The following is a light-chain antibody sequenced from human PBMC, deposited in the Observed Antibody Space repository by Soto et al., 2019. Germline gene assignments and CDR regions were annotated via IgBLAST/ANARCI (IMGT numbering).Light chain of an antibody. CDR1: SSNIESYT. J-gene: IGLJ3*02. CDR2: SNN. CDR3: AGWDDSLNGWV. V-gene: IGLV1-44*01. Sequence: QSVLTQPPSASGTPGQRVTISCSGSSSNIESYTVNWYQQLPGTAPKLLIYSNNQRPSGVPDRFSGSKSGTSASLAISGLQSADEADFYCAGWDDSLNGWVFGGGTKVTVL.